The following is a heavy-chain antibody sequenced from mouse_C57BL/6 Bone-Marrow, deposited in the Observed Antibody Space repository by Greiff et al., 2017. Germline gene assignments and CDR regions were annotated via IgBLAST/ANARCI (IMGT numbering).Heavy chain of an antibody. V-gene: IGHV1-81*01. D-gene: IGHD1-1*01. CDR1: GYTFTSYG. CDR2: IYPRSGNT. CDR3: ARDEDYGSRAWFAY. Sequence: VQRVESGAELARPGASVKLSCKASGYTFTSYGISWVKQRTGQGLEWIGEIYPRSGNTYYNEKFKGKATLTADKSSSTAYMELRSLTSEDSAVYFCARDEDYGSRAWFAYWGQGTLVTVSA. J-gene: IGHJ3*01.